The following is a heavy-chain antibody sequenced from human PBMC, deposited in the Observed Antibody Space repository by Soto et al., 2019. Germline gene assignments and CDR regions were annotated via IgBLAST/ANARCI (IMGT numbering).Heavy chain of an antibody. D-gene: IGHD6-19*01. Sequence: SETLSLTCTVSGGSISSYYWSWIRQPPGKGLEWIGYIYYSGSTNYNPSLKSRVTISVDTSKNQFSLKLSSVTAADTAVYYCARHLVRRAVAGTLFDYWGQGTLVTVSS. CDR2: IYYSGST. J-gene: IGHJ4*02. V-gene: IGHV4-59*08. CDR1: GGSISSYY. CDR3: ARHLVRRAVAGTLFDY.